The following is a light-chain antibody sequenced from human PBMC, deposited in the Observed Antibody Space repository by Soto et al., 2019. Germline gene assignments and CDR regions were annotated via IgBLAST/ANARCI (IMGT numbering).Light chain of an antibody. J-gene: IGKJ1*01. CDR2: GAS. CDR1: QSVSSSY. CDR3: QQYGSSPQT. V-gene: IGKV3-20*01. Sequence: EIVLTQSPGTLSLSPGERATLSCRASQSVSSSYLAWYQRKPGQAPRLLIYGASSRATGIPDRFSGSGSGTDFTLTISRLEPEDFAVYYCQQYGSSPQTFGQGTKVDNK.